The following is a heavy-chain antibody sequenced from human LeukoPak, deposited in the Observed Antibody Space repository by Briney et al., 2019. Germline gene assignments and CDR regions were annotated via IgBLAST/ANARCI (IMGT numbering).Heavy chain of an antibody. D-gene: IGHD2-2*01. V-gene: IGHV3-23*01. CDR1: GFTFSSYA. J-gene: IGHJ4*02. Sequence: GGSLRLSCAASGFTFSSYAMSWVRQAPGKGLEWVSAISGSGGSTYYADSVKGRFTISRDNSKNTLYLQMNSLRAEDTAVYYCAKYCKYQLHYADGIDYWGQGTLVTVSS. CDR2: ISGSGGST. CDR3: AKYCKYQLHYADGIDY.